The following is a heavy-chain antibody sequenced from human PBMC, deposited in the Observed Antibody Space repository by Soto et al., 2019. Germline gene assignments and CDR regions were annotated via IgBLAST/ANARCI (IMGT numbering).Heavy chain of an antibody. CDR2: ISGGGDST. J-gene: IGHJ5*02. Sequence: GGSLRLSCAASVFTFGTYAMSWVRQAPGKGLEWVSSISGGGDSTYYADSVKGRFTISRDNSKNTLYLQMGSLRAEDTAVYYCAKDRSVDTRDWFDPWGQGTLVTVSS. D-gene: IGHD5-18*01. V-gene: IGHV3-23*01. CDR3: AKDRSVDTRDWFDP. CDR1: VFTFGTYA.